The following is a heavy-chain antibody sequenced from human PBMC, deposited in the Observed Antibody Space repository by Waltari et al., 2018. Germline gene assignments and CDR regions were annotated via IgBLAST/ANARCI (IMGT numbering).Heavy chain of an antibody. D-gene: IGHD6-13*01. CDR1: GFTFSSYS. CDR3: AREAAAANNY. Sequence: EVQLVESGGGLVQPGGYLRLSCAASGFTFSSYSMNWVRQAPGKGLEWVSYISSSSSTIYYADSVKGRFTISRDNAKNSLYLQMNSLRAEDTAVYYCAREAAAANNYWGQGTLVTVSS. V-gene: IGHV3-48*01. CDR2: ISSSSSTI. J-gene: IGHJ4*02.